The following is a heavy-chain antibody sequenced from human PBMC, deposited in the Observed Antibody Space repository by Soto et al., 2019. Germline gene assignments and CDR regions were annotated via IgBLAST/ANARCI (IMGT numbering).Heavy chain of an antibody. Sequence: PSETLSLTCTVSSGSMSPGDYYWNWIRQHPGKGLEWIGSIHYRGTSYYNPSLQSRLSISVDTSKSQFSLTLSSVTAADTAMYYCAREGGSYDSGGYLIRGAFDIWGQGTMVT. D-gene: IGHD3-22*01. CDR2: IHYRGTS. CDR1: SGSMSPGDYY. J-gene: IGHJ3*02. CDR3: AREGGSYDSGGYLIRGAFDI. V-gene: IGHV4-31*03.